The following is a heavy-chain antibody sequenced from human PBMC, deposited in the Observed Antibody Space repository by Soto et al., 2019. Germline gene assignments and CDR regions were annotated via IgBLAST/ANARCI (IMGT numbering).Heavy chain of an antibody. D-gene: IGHD3-10*01. CDR1: GGTFSSYT. CDR2: IIPILGIA. V-gene: IGHV1-69*08. CDR3: ARDASPRGEDAFDI. J-gene: IGHJ3*02. Sequence: QVQLVQSGAEVKKPGSSVKVSCKASGGTFSSYTISWVRQAPGQGLEWMGRIIPILGIANYAQKFQGRVTITADQSTSTAYMELSSLRSEDTAVYYCARDASPRGEDAFDIWGQGAMVTVSS.